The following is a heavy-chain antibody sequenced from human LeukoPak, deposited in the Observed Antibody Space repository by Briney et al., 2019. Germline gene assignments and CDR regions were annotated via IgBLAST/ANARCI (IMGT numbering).Heavy chain of an antibody. CDR2: IRYDGSNK. CDR3: ARDYSSGWYELPDY. Sequence: GGSLRLSCAASGFTFSSYGMHWVRQAPGKGLEWVAFIRYDGSNKYYADSVKGRFTISRDNSKNTLYLQVNSLRAEDTAIYYCARDYSSGWYELPDYWGQGTLVTVSS. D-gene: IGHD6-19*01. J-gene: IGHJ4*02. V-gene: IGHV3-30*02. CDR1: GFTFSSYG.